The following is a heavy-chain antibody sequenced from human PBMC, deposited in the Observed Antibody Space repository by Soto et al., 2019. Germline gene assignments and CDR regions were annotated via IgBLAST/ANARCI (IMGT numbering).Heavy chain of an antibody. J-gene: IGHJ4*02. CDR3: ARDGYSGYADDY. V-gene: IGHV1-69*08. Sequence: QVQLVQSGAEVKKPGSSVKVSCKASGGTFSSYTISWVRQAPGQGLEWMGRIIPILGIANYAQKFQGRVTIXAXXSTSTAYMELSSLRSEDTAVYYCARDGYSGYADDYWGQGTLVTVSS. D-gene: IGHD5-12*01. CDR1: GGTFSSYT. CDR2: IIPILGIA.